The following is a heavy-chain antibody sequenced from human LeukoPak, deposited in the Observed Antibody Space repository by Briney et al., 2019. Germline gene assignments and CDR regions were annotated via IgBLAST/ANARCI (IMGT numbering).Heavy chain of an antibody. D-gene: IGHD4-23*01. Sequence: PGGSLRLSCAASGFTFSSYWMTRVRQAPGKGLEWVANIKQDGSEKYYVDSVKGRFTISRDNAKSSLYLQMDSLRAEDTAVYYCVRGNDYGGPHYWGQGTLVTVSS. J-gene: IGHJ4*02. CDR1: GFTFSSYW. V-gene: IGHV3-7*01. CDR2: IKQDGSEK. CDR3: VRGNDYGGPHY.